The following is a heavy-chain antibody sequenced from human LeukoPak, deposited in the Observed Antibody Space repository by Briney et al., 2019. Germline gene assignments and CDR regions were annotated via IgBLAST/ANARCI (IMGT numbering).Heavy chain of an antibody. D-gene: IGHD5-24*01. CDR1: AYSFTSYW. Sequence: GESLKIFCKGAAYSFTSYWIGWVRQMPGKGLEWMGIIYPGDSDTRYSPSFQGHVTISADKSISTAYLQWSSLKASDTAMYYCASPLVEMATIGAFDIWGQGTMVTVSS. CDR2: IYPGDSDT. J-gene: IGHJ3*02. V-gene: IGHV5-51*01. CDR3: ASPLVEMATIGAFDI.